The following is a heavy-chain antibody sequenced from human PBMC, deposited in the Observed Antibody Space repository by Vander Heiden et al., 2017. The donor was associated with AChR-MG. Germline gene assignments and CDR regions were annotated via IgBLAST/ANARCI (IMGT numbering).Heavy chain of an antibody. J-gene: IGHJ6*02. CDR3: ARGSYYYGSGSYYKHYYGMDV. V-gene: IGHV1-69*01. CDR2: IIPIFGTA. D-gene: IGHD3-10*01. CDR1: GGTFRSYA. Sequence: QVQLVQSGAEVKKPGSSVKVSCTASGGTFRSYAISWVRQAPGQGLEWMGGIIPIFGTANYAQKFQGRVTITADESTSTAYMELSSLRSEDTAVYYCARGSYYYGSGSYYKHYYGMDVWGQGTTVTVSS.